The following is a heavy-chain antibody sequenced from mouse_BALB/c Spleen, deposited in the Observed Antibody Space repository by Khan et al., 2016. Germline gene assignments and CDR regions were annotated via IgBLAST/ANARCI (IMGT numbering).Heavy chain of an antibody. J-gene: IGHJ3*01. CDR3: SREGLRRGFAY. Sequence: EVELVESGGGLVKPGGSLKLSCAASGFTFSDYYMYWVRQTPEKRLEWVATISDGGSYTYYPDSVKGRFTISRENAKNNLYLQMRRLKSEDTAMYYCSREGLRRGFAYWGQGTLVTVSA. V-gene: IGHV5-4*02. CDR2: ISDGGSYT. D-gene: IGHD2-4*01. CDR1: GFTFSDYY.